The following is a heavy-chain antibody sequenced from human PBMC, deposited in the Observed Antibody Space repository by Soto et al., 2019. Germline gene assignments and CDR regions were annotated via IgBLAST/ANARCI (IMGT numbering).Heavy chain of an antibody. Sequence: SLRLSCAASGFSFSLYGMQWVRQAPGKGLEWVAVIWYDGSNKYYADSVKGRFTISRDNSKNTLYLQMDSLRAEDTAVYHCARSPCTTGYHYGMDVWGQGTMVTVSS. V-gene: IGHV3-33*01. CDR3: ARSPCTTGYHYGMDV. J-gene: IGHJ6*02. D-gene: IGHD2-8*01. CDR2: IWYDGSNK. CDR1: GFSFSLYG.